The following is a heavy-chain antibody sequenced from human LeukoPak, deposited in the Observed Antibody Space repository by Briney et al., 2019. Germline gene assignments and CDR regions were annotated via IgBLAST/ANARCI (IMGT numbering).Heavy chain of an antibody. D-gene: IGHD1-1*01. V-gene: IGHV3-23*01. CDR1: GFSFSNYG. Sequence: GGSLRLSCATSGFSFSNYGMSWVRQAPGKGLEWVSLISGSGEITYYADSVKGRFTISRDNSENTLYLHLSSLGAEDTAVYYCTKDRTGATGRDWLDPWGQGTLVTVSS. J-gene: IGHJ5*02. CDR2: ISGSGEIT. CDR3: TKDRTGATGRDWLDP.